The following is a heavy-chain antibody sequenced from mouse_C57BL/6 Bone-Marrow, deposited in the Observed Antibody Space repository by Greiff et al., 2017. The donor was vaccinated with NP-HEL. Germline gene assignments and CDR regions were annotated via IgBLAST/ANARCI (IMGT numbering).Heavy chain of an antibody. Sequence: EVQLLQAGAGLVQPGESLKLSCESSEYDFPSYDMSWVSKTPEQRLELVAAIDPDGGSTYYTDTMERRVIISRDNTKKTLYLQMSSLRSEDTALYYCARLDDFDYWGQGTTLTVSS. J-gene: IGHJ2*01. CDR2: IDPDGGST. CDR3: ARLDDFDY. V-gene: IGHV5-2*01. CDR1: EYDFPSYD.